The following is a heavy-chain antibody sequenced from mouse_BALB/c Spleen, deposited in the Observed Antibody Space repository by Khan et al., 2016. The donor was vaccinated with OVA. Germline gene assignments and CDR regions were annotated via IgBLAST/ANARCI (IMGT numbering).Heavy chain of an antibody. V-gene: IGHV2-2*02. CDR1: GFSLTSYG. Sequence: QVQLQQSGPGLVQPSQSLSITCTVSGFSLTSYGVHWVRQSPGKGLEWLGVIWSGGSTDYNAACISRLNISKDNSKSQAFFKMNSLQANDTAIYYCARNYDYDEGLAYWGQGTLVTVSA. CDR2: IWSGGST. D-gene: IGHD2-4*01. CDR3: ARNYDYDEGLAY. J-gene: IGHJ3*01.